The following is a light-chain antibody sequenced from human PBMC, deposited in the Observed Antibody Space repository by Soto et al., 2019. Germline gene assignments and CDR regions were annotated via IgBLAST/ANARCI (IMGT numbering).Light chain of an antibody. CDR3: QQRFNWPLT. CDR2: DAS. J-gene: IGKJ4*01. Sequence: EIVLTQSPATLSLSPGERATLSCRASQSVSSSLAWYQQKSGQAPRLLIYDASNRATGIPARFSGSGSGTDFTLTISSPEPEDFAVYYCQQRFNWPLTFGGGTKVETK. CDR1: QSVSSS. V-gene: IGKV3-11*01.